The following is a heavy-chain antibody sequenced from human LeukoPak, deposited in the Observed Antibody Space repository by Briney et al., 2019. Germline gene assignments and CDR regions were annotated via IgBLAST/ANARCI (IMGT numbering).Heavy chain of an antibody. J-gene: IGHJ4*02. CDR1: GGSISSSSYS. Sequence: SETLSLTCTVSGGSISSSSYSWGWIRQPPGKGLEWIGSIYYSGSTYYNPSLKSRVTISVDTSKNQFSLKLSSVTAADTAVYYCARHKYYYDSSGYYRTNSPPPAIDYWGQGTLVTVSS. D-gene: IGHD3-22*01. CDR3: ARHKYYYDSSGYYRTNSPPPAIDY. CDR2: IYYSGST. V-gene: IGHV4-39*01.